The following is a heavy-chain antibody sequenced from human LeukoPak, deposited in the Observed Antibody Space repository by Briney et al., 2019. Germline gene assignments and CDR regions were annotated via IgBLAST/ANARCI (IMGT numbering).Heavy chain of an antibody. J-gene: IGHJ5*02. Sequence: SETLSLTCTVSGGSISSSSYYWGWIRQPPGKGLEWIGSIYYSGSTYYNPSLKSRVTISVDTSKNQFSLKLSSVTAADTAVYYCARFHGGLYSSSPNWFDPWGQGTLVTVSS. CDR3: ARFHGGLYSSSPNWFDP. D-gene: IGHD6-13*01. CDR2: IYYSGST. CDR1: GGSISSSSYY. V-gene: IGHV4-39*07.